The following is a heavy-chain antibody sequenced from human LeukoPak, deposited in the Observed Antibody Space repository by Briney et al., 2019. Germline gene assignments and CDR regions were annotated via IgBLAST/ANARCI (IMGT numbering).Heavy chain of an antibody. V-gene: IGHV4-39*07. CDR3: ARRRLHRNYGSGSYSQKTYNWFDP. D-gene: IGHD3-10*01. CDR2: INHSGST. J-gene: IGHJ5*02. CDR1: GGSISTSSYY. Sequence: SETLSLTCTVSGGSISTSSYYWGWVRQPPGKGLEWIGEINHSGSTNYNPSLKSRVTISVDTSKNQFSLKLSSVTAADTAVYYCARRRLHRNYGSGSYSQKTYNWFDPWGQGTLVTVSS.